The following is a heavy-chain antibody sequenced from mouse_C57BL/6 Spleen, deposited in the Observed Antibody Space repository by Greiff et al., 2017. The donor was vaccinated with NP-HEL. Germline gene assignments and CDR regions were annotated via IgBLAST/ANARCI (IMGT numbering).Heavy chain of an antibody. CDR1: DSEVFPIAY. D-gene: IGHD2-3*01. Sequence: QVQLQQSGSELRSPGSSVKLSCKDFDSEVFPIAYMSWVRQKPGHGFEWIGGILPSIGRTIYGEKFEDKATLDADTLSNTAYLELNSLTSEDSAISYCARNGIDGSPFDYWGQGTTLTVSS. V-gene: IGHV15-2*01. CDR2: ILPSIGRT. J-gene: IGHJ2*01. CDR3: ARNGIDGSPFDY.